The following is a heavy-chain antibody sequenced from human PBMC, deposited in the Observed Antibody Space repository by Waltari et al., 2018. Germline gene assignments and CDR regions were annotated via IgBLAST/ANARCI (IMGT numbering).Heavy chain of an antibody. CDR1: GFTFSSYG. V-gene: IGHV3-30*02. D-gene: IGHD2-2*01. CDR3: AKDVV. CDR2: IRTNGRKK. Sequence: QVQLVESGGGVVQPGGSLRLSCAASGFTFSSYGMHWVRQAPGKGLEWVAFIRTNGRKKYYADSVKGRFTISRENSKNTLYLQMNSLRAEDTAVYYCAKDVVRGQGTLVTVSS. J-gene: IGHJ4*02.